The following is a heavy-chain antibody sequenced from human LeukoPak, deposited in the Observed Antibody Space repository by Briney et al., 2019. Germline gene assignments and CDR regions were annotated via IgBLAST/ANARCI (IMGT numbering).Heavy chain of an antibody. D-gene: IGHD3-22*01. Sequence: ASVKVSCKASGYTFTSLGITWVRQAPGQGLEWMGWISAYNGNTSYAQKVQGRVTMTTDTSTSTAYMEVRSLRSDDTAVYYCARHVTYYPDSSGHDLADYWGQGTLVTVSS. CDR2: ISAYNGNT. J-gene: IGHJ4*02. CDR3: ARHVTYYPDSSGHDLADY. V-gene: IGHV1-18*01. CDR1: GYTFTSLG.